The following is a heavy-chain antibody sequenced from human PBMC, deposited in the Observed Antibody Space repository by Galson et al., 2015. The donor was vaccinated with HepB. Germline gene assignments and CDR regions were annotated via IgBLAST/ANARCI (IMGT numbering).Heavy chain of an antibody. CDR1: GGSISSGGYY. D-gene: IGHD1-20*01. J-gene: IGHJ4*02. CDR3: AKTGSITGTTFFDY. Sequence: LSLTCTVSGGSISSGGYYWSWIRQHPGKGLEWIGYIYYSGSTYYNPSLKSRVTISVDTSKNQFSLKLSSVTAADTAVYYCAKTGSITGTTFFDYWGQGTLVTVSS. CDR2: IYYSGST. V-gene: IGHV4-31*03.